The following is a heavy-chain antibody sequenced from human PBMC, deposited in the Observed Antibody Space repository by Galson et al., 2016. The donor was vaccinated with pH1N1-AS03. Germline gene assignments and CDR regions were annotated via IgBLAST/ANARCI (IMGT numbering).Heavy chain of an antibody. Sequence: SLRLSCAASGFTFSIYAMTWVRQTPGKGLEWVSSIGGTSDTTYYADSVKGRFTLSRDNFKSTLHLQMSSLTVADTAIYFCVKGDNWDSPSMTFHYWGQGTLVTVSS. J-gene: IGHJ1*01. CDR3: VKGDNWDSPSMTFHY. CDR1: GFTFSIYA. D-gene: IGHD5-24*01. CDR2: IGGTSDTT. V-gene: IGHV3-23*01.